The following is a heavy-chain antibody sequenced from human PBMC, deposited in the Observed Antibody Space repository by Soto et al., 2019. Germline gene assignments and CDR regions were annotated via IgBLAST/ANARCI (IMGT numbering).Heavy chain of an antibody. V-gene: IGHV4-59*01. D-gene: IGHD3-3*01. J-gene: IGHJ4*02. CDR3: ARGRITIFGVVTDFDY. CDR1: GGSISTYY. CDR2: IYYSGST. Sequence: PSETLSLTCTVSGGSISTYYWSWIRQPPGKGLEWIGYIYYSGSTNYNPSLKSRVTISVDTSKNQFSLKLSSVTAADTAVYYCARGRITIFGVVTDFDYWGQGTLVTVSS.